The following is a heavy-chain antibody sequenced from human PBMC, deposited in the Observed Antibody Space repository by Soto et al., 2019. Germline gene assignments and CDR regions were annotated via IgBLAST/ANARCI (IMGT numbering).Heavy chain of an antibody. J-gene: IGHJ6*02. CDR2: IIPIFGTA. D-gene: IGHD6-13*01. Sequence: SVKVSCKASGGTFSSYAISWVRQAPGQGLEWMGGIIPIFGTANYAQKFQGRVTITADESTSTAYMELSSLRSEDTAVYYCVRGNIAYSCINTRPCGMDVWGQGTTVTVSS. V-gene: IGHV1-69*13. CDR1: GGTFSSYA. CDR3: VRGNIAYSCINTRPCGMDV.